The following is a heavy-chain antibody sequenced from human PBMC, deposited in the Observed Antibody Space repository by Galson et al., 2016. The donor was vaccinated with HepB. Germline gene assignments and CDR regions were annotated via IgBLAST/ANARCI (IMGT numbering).Heavy chain of an antibody. CDR2: IYFSGNT. CDR1: GGSISSSSYY. J-gene: IGHJ6*02. D-gene: IGHD4-23*01. Sequence: SETLSLTCPVSGGSISSSSYYWGWIRQPPGKGLEWFGRIYFSGNTYYNPSLKSRVTISGDTSKNQFSLKLSSVTAADTAVYYCARHRDGGNSHGMDVWGQGTTVTVSS. CDR3: ARHRDGGNSHGMDV. V-gene: IGHV4-39*01.